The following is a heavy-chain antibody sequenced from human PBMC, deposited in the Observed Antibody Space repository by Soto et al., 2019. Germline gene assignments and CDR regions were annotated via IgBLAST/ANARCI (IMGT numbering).Heavy chain of an antibody. CDR1: GDSVSGNSAA. J-gene: IGHJ5*01. Sequence: PSQTLSLTCAISGDSVSGNSAAWNWIRQSPSRGLEWLGRTYYRSKWYNDYAVSVKSRITVTPDTSKNQFSLHLNSVTAADTALYYCARQTTYSSSWYDYWGHGTLVTVSS. V-gene: IGHV6-1*01. D-gene: IGHD6-13*01. CDR3: ARQTTYSSSWYDY. CDR2: TYYRSKWYN.